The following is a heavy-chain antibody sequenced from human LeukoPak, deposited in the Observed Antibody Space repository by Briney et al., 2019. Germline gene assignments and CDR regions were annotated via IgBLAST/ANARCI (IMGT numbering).Heavy chain of an antibody. CDR1: GFTFSSYG. J-gene: IGHJ4*02. Sequence: PGGSLRLSCGTSGFTFSSYGMSWVRQAPGKGLEWVSIISGSGGATYYADSVKGRFTISRDNSKNTLYLQMNSLRAEDTAVYYCAKGELLSSHFDYWGQGTLVTVSS. CDR3: AKGELLSSHFDY. CDR2: ISGSGGAT. D-gene: IGHD3-10*01. V-gene: IGHV3-23*01.